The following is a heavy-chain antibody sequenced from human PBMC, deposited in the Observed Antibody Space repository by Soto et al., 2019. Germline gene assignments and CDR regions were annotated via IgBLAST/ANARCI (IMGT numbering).Heavy chain of an antibody. CDR2: ISGSGGST. CDR1: GFTFSSYA. D-gene: IGHD6-19*01. Sequence: EVQLLESGGGLVQPGGSLRLSCVASGFTFSSYAMSWFRQAQGMVLEWVSGISGSGGSTYYADSVKGRFTISRDHSKNTLYLQMNSLRAEDTAVNYCAKDRKSGSGWYWDYWGQGSLVTVSS. CDR3: AKDRKSGSGWYWDY. J-gene: IGHJ4*02. V-gene: IGHV3-23*01.